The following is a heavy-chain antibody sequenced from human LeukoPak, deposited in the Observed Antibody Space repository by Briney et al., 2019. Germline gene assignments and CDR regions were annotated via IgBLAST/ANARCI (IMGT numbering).Heavy chain of an antibody. CDR1: GFNFSSFV. Sequence: PGGSLRLSCAGSGFNFSSFVMTWVRQAPGKGLEWVSSISASGRSTYYADSVKGHFTISRDNSKNTLYLQVNSLRAEDTAVYHCAKKSPIFGVVIPLFDYWGQGTLVSVSS. V-gene: IGHV3-23*01. D-gene: IGHD3-3*01. J-gene: IGHJ4*02. CDR2: ISASGRST. CDR3: AKKSPIFGVVIPLFDY.